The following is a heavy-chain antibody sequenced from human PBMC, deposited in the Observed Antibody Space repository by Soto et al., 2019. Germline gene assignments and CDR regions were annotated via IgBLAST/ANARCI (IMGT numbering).Heavy chain of an antibody. Sequence: QITLKESGPTLVKPTQTLTLTCTFSGLSLSTSGEAVGWIRQPPGKALEWLALIYWDDDKRYNPTLKTRLTITKATSKHQVVLPLTHMDPVDTATYYCAHYVSTSPAGWFDPWGQGILVTVSS. CDR2: IYWDDDK. V-gene: IGHV2-5*02. CDR1: GLSLSTSGEA. D-gene: IGHD3-10*02. CDR3: AHYVSTSPAGWFDP. J-gene: IGHJ5*02.